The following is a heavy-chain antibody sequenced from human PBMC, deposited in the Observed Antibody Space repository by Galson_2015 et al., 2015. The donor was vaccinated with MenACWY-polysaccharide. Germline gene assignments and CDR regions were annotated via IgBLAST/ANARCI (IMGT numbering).Heavy chain of an antibody. CDR1: GFTFSGHW. V-gene: IGHV3-7*01. CDR3: TKETSYRFIANLFYY. J-gene: IGHJ4*02. D-gene: IGHD3-16*01. CDR2: INKDGREK. Sequence: SLRLSCAASGFTFSGHWMSWVRQAPGKGLEWVANINKDGREKNYVDSVKGRFTISRDNAKNSLYLQMNSLRADDTAVYYCTKETSYRFIANLFYYWRQGTLCTVSA.